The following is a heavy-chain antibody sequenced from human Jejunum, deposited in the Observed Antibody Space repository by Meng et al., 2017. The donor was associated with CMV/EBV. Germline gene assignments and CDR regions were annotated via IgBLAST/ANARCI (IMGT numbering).Heavy chain of an antibody. CDR1: GGSISGYL. J-gene: IGHJ6*02. Sequence: GGSISGYLWRWIRQTPGQGLEWIGYIYSSGSTNYNPSLKSRVTMLVDPSKNQFSLKLSSVTAADTAVYYCARDQRQTYFYGADIWGQGTTVTVSS. CDR3: ARDQRQTYFYGADI. V-gene: IGHV4-59*01. CDR2: IYSSGST. D-gene: IGHD6-25*01.